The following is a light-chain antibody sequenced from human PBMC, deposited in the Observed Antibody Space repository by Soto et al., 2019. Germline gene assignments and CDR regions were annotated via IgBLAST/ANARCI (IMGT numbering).Light chain of an antibody. V-gene: IGKV3-20*01. CDR1: QTVDRNY. J-gene: IGKJ1*01. CDR3: QQYGSSGT. CDR2: GAS. Sequence: EIVLTQSPGILSLSPGEGATLSCRASQTVDRNYLAWYQQKPGQAPRLLIYGASNRATGIPDRFSGSGSGTDFTLTISRLEPEDFAVYYCQQYGSSGTFGQGTKVDIK.